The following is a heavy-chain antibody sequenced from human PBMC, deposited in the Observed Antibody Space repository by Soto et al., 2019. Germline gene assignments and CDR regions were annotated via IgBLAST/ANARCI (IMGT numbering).Heavy chain of an antibody. J-gene: IGHJ4*02. Sequence: ASVKVSCKASGYTFTSYGISWVRQAPGQGLEWMGWISAYNGNTNYAQKLQGRVTMTTDTSTSTAYMELRSLRSDATAVYYCASYYSDSSGYYKFDYWGQGTLVTVSS. CDR1: GYTFTSYG. CDR3: ASYYSDSSGYYKFDY. V-gene: IGHV1-18*01. CDR2: ISAYNGNT. D-gene: IGHD3-22*01.